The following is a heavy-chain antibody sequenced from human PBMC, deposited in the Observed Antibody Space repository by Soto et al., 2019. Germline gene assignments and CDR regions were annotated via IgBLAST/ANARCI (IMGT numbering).Heavy chain of an antibody. CDR3: NRGSEYDFLSGYL. CDR2: SVPMFGTS. Sequence: QERLVQSGAEVRKPGSSVKVSCKVTGGTSTRYAINWVRQAPGQGLEWMGGSVPMFGTSKYAQKFQGRVTITADTSTNIAYMELRSLRSEDTAVYYCNRGSEYDFLSGYLWGQGTLVSVSS. D-gene: IGHD3-3*01. CDR1: GGTSTRYA. J-gene: IGHJ4*02. V-gene: IGHV1-69*06.